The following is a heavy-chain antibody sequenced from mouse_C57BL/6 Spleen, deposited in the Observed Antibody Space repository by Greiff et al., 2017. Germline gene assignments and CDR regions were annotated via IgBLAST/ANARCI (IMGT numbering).Heavy chain of an antibody. CDR3: TGLAWGSYVGVDY. CDR2: IDPETGGT. CDR1: GYTFTDYE. J-gene: IGHJ2*01. Sequence: QVQLQQSGAELVRPGASVTLSCKASGYTFTDYEMHWVKQTPVHGLEWIGAIDPETGGTAYNEKFKGKAILTADKSSSRAYMELRSLPSEDSAVSYCTGLAWGSYVGVDYWGQGTTLTVSS. V-gene: IGHV1-15*01. D-gene: IGHD1-1*02.